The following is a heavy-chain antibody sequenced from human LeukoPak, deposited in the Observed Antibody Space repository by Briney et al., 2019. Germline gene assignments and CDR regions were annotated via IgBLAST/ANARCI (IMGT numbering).Heavy chain of an antibody. CDR3: ARVGSNGYYDFWSGYYFDY. Sequence: GGSLRLSCATSGFTFSSYSMNWVRQAPGKGLEWVSSISSSSSYIYYADSVKGRFTISRDNAKNSLYLQMNSLRAEDTAVYYCARVGSNGYYDFWSGYYFDYWGQGTLVTVSS. J-gene: IGHJ4*02. D-gene: IGHD3-3*01. CDR2: ISSSSSYI. CDR1: GFTFSSYS. V-gene: IGHV3-21*01.